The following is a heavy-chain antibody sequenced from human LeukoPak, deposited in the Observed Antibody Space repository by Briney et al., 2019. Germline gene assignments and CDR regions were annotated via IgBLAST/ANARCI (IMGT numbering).Heavy chain of an antibody. CDR3: AARTQPIVVVPAAIYAFDI. CDR2: IVVGSGNT. V-gene: IGHV1-58*02. J-gene: IGHJ3*02. CDR1: GFTFTSSA. D-gene: IGHD2-2*02. Sequence: ASVKVSCKASGFTFTSSAMQWVRQARGQRLEWIGWIVVGSGNTNYAQKFQERVTITRDMSTSTAYMELSSLRSEDTAVYYCAARTQPIVVVPAAIYAFDIRGQGTMVTVSS.